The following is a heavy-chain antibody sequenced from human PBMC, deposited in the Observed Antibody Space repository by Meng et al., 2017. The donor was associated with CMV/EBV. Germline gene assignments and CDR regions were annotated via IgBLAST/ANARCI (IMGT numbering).Heavy chain of an antibody. V-gene: IGHV1-69*05. D-gene: IGHD2-2*01. CDR1: GGTFSSYA. Sequence: SVKVSCKASGGTFSSYAISWVRQAPGQGLEWMGGIIPIFGTANYAQKFQGRVTITTDESTSTAYMELSSLRSEDTAVYYCARSVVVPAAIDAFDIWGQGTMVTVSS. CDR3: ARSVVVPAAIDAFDI. J-gene: IGHJ3*02. CDR2: IIPIFGTA.